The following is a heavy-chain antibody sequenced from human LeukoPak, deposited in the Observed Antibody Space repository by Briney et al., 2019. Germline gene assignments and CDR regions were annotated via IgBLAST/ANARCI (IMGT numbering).Heavy chain of an antibody. CDR2: FNPEDGKI. CDR1: VYTLTKVS. J-gene: IGHJ3*02. CDR3: AAERGLHGFDI. Sequence: ASVKVSCKVSVYTLTKVSIHWVRQVPGKGLEWMGGFNPEDGKIILAQRFQGRVTMTEDTPADTAYMELKSLRSEDTAVYFCAAERGLHGFDIWGQGTLVTVSS. V-gene: IGHV1-24*01.